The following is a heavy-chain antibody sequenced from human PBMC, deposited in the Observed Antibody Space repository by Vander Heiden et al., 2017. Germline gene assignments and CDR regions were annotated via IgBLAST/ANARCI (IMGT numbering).Heavy chain of an antibody. V-gene: IGHV3-33*01. CDR2: IWYDGSNK. CDR1: GFTFSSYG. D-gene: IGHD2-8*01. CDR3: ARDAYCTNGVCEADGMDV. Sequence: QVQLVESGGGVVQPGRSLRLSCAASGFTFSSYGMPWVRQAPGKGLELVAVIWYDGSNKYYADAVEGRFTISRDNSKNTLYLQMNSLRAEDTAVYYCARDAYCTNGVCEADGMDVWGQGTTVTVSS. J-gene: IGHJ6*02.